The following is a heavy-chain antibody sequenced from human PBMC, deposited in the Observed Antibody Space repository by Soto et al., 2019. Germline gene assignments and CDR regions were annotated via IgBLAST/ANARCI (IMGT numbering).Heavy chain of an antibody. Sequence: EVQVVESGGGLVKPGGSLRLSCTASGSTFSNYGMNWVRQAPGKGLEWVSSIDESGNYIYYADSVQGRFIISRDNVKNSLYLQMNSLRAEDTAVYFCARHESAGSSIRYWGQGTLVTVSS. D-gene: IGHD2-2*01. V-gene: IGHV3-21*01. CDR2: IDESGNYI. CDR3: ARHESAGSSIRY. J-gene: IGHJ4*02. CDR1: GSTFSNYG.